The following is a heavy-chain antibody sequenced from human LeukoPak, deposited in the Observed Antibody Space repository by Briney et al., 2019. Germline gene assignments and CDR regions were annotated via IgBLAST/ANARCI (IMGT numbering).Heavy chain of an antibody. D-gene: IGHD3-10*01. V-gene: IGHV4-59*08. Sequence: SETLSLTCTVSGGSISSYYWSWIRQPPGKELEWIGHIYYSGSTNYNPSLKSRVTISVDTSKNQFSLRLSSVTAADTAVYYCARHRGDSYYYGMDVWGQGTTVTVSS. J-gene: IGHJ6*02. CDR1: GGSISSYY. CDR2: IYYSGST. CDR3: ARHRGDSYYYGMDV.